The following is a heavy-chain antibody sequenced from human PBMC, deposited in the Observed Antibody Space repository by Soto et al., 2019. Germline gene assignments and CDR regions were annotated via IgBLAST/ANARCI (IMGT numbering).Heavy chain of an antibody. CDR2: ISAYNANT. CDR1: GYMFISYG. D-gene: IGHD3-10*01. Sequence: ASVKVSCKASGYMFISYGINWVRQAPGQGLEWMGWISAYNANTKYAQNLQGRVTMATDTSTSTAYMEMRSLRSDDTAVYYCARDLDGSGSYYTDYWGPGTLVTVSS. J-gene: IGHJ4*02. CDR3: ARDLDGSGSYYTDY. V-gene: IGHV1-18*01.